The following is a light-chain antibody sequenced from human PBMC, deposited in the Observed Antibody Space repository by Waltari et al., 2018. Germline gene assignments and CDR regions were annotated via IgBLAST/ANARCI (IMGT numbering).Light chain of an antibody. CDR3: SAYTRGVV. Sequence: QSVLTQIASVAGSPGQSITISCTGTSSDVGYNTCVSWYQQHPGKLPKLLIYDVISRPSGVSTRFSGSKSGNTASLTISGLQAEDEADYYCSAYTRGVVFGGGTQLTVL. V-gene: IGLV2-14*03. CDR1: SSDVGYNTC. CDR2: DVI. J-gene: IGLJ2*01.